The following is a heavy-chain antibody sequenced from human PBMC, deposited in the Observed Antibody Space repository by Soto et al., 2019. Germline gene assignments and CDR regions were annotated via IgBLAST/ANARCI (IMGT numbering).Heavy chain of an antibody. J-gene: IGHJ4*02. D-gene: IGHD2-15*01. CDR2: LANDGSYQ. Sequence: QVQLVESGGGVVQPGGSLRLSCAASGFTFSGYGMRWVRQSPGEGLEWVAILANDGSYQYYAGSVKGRFTISRDNSKNTLYLQMDSLRPEDTAVYYCARSIGGSSYYPPDYWGQGTLVTVSS. V-gene: IGHV3-30*03. CDR1: GFTFSGYG. CDR3: ARSIGGSSYYPPDY.